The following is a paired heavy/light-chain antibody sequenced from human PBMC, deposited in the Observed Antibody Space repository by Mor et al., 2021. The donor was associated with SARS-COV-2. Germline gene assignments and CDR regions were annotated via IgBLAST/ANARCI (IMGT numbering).Heavy chain of an antibody. CDR1: GGSISSGGYY. Sequence: QVQLQESGPGLVKPSQTLSLTCTVSGGSISSGGYYWSWIRQHPGKGLEWIGYIYYSGSTYYNPSLKSRVTISVDTSKNQFSLKLSSVTAADTAVYYCARGSGVAARPLKGDYYYYGMDVWGQGTTVTVSS. J-gene: IGHJ6*02. D-gene: IGHD6-6*01. CDR3: ARGSGVAARPLKGDYYYYGMDV. V-gene: IGHV4-31*03. CDR2: IYYSGST.
Light chain of an antibody. CDR3: QQSYSTPPEG. J-gene: IGKJ1*01. Sequence: DIQMTQSPSSLSASVGDRVTITCRASQSISSYLNWYQQKPGKAPKLLIYAASSLQSGVPSRFSGSGSGTDFTLTISSLQPEDFATYYCQQSYSTPPEGFGQGTKVEIK. V-gene: IGKV1-39*01. CDR2: AAS. CDR1: QSISSY.